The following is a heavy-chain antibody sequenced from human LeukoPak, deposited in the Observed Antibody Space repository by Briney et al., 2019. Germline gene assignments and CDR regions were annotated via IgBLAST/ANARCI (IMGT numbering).Heavy chain of an antibody. CDR3: ARGEYGSGSINSNWFDP. CDR2: INPNSGGT. V-gene: IGHV1-2*02. J-gene: IGHJ5*02. Sequence: ASVKVSCKASGYTFTVYYMHWVRQAPGQGLEWMGWINPNSGGTNYAQKFQGRVTMTRDTSISTAYMELSRLRSDDTAVYYCARGEYGSGSINSNWFDPWGQGTLVTVSS. CDR1: GYTFTVYY. D-gene: IGHD3-10*01.